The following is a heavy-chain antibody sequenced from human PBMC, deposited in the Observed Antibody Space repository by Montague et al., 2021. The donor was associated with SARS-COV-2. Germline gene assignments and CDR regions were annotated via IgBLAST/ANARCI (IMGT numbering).Heavy chain of an antibody. CDR2: ISSSGGTI. J-gene: IGHJ4*02. V-gene: IGHV3-48*03. CDR3: TRDRSYFGY. D-gene: IGHD1-14*01. CDR1: GFTFISYE. Sequence: SLRLSCAASGFTFISYEMNWVRQTPGKGLEWISHISSSGGTIYYADSVKGRFTISRDNAKNSLYLQMHSLRAEDTGLYYCTRDRSYFGYWGQGTLVTVS.